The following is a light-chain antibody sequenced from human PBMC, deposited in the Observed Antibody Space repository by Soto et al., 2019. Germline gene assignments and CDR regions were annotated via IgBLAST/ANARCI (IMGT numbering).Light chain of an antibody. V-gene: IGKV3-20*01. CDR2: RAT. J-gene: IGKJ1*01. Sequence: EAELTLTPDTLSLSPGERGSLYCRVGQDMPGRDLARYEQRPGEAPRLLIYRATARATGIPERFSAGGSGTDFTLTVSRLDPEDTAVYYCPQYGGSRRAFGEG. CDR1: QDMPGRD. CDR3: PQYGGSRRA.